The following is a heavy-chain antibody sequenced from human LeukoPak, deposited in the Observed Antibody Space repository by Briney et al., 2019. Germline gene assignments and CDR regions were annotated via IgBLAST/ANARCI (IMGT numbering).Heavy chain of an antibody. Sequence: PSETLSLTCTVSGGSISSYYWSWIRQPPGKGLEWIGYIYYSGSTNYNPSLKSRVAMSVDTSKNQFSLKLRSVTAADTAVYFCARVGSYDSSGYDASDIWGQGTMVTVSS. CDR2: IYYSGST. CDR3: ARVGSYDSSGYDASDI. J-gene: IGHJ3*02. CDR1: GGSISSYY. D-gene: IGHD3-22*01. V-gene: IGHV4-59*01.